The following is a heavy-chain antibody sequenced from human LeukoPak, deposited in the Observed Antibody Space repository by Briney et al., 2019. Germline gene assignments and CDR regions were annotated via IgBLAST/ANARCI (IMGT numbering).Heavy chain of an antibody. D-gene: IGHD3-10*01. CDR2: IIPILVTA. V-gene: IGHV1-69*06. CDR1: GGTFSSYA. Sequence: SVKVSCKASGGTFSSYAISWVRQAPGQGLEWMGGIIPILVTANYAQKFQGRVTITADKSTSTAYMELSSLRSEDTAVYYCARAMYYYGSGSYSYYYYYMDVWGKGTTVTVSS. CDR3: ARAMYYYGSGSYSYYYYYMDV. J-gene: IGHJ6*03.